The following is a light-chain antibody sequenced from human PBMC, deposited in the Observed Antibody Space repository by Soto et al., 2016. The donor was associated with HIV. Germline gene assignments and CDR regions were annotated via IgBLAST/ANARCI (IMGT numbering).Light chain of an antibody. CDR3: DSRXSSGYHLI. V-gene: IGLV3-19*01. CDR2: GKN. CDR1: SLRSYY. Sequence: SSELTQDPAVSVALGQTVRITCQGDSLRSYYGSWYQQKPGQAPVLVIYGKNSRPSGIPDRFSGSTSGNTASLTITGAQAEDEADYYCDSRXSSGYHLIFGGGTKLTV. J-gene: IGLJ2*01.